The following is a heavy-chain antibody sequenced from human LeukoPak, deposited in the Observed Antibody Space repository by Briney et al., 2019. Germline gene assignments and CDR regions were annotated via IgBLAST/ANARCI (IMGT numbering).Heavy chain of an antibody. Sequence: ASVKVSCKASGYTFTSYDINWVRQAPGQGLEWMGWISAYNGNTNYAQKLQGRVTMTTDTSTSTAYMELRSLRSDDTAVYYCASRYYDSSGYLHFDYWGQGTLVTVSS. CDR3: ASRYYDSSGYLHFDY. J-gene: IGHJ4*02. D-gene: IGHD3-22*01. V-gene: IGHV1-18*01. CDR1: GYTFTSYD. CDR2: ISAYNGNT.